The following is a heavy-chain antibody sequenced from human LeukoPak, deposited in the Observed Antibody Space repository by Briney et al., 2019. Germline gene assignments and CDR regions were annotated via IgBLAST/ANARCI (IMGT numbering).Heavy chain of an antibody. CDR2: ISSSGSTI. D-gene: IGHD2-15*01. J-gene: IGHJ4*02. CDR3: ARLPQPYCSGGSCYVDY. V-gene: IGHV3-48*03. CDR1: GFTFSSYE. Sequence: GGSLRLSCAASGFTFSSYEMNWVRQAPGKGLEGVSYISSSGSTIYYADSVKGRFTISRDNAKNSLYLQMNSLRAEDTAVYYCARLPQPYCSGGSCYVDYWGQGTLVTVSS.